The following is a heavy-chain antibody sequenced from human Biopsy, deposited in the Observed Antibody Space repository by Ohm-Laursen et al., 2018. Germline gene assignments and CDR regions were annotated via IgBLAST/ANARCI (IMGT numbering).Heavy chain of an antibody. CDR3: ARATNSTGWPYYYFYGMDV. CDR2: SYYSGST. CDR1: VGAISSDY. J-gene: IGHJ6*02. V-gene: IGHV4-59*01. Sequence: GTLSLTCTVSVGAISSDYWSWIRQTPGKGLEWIGYSYYSGSTNYNPSLKRRVTISVDTSKNQFSQRLNSVTAADTAVYYCARATNSTGWPYYYFYGMDVWGQGTTVTVSS. D-gene: IGHD2/OR15-2a*01.